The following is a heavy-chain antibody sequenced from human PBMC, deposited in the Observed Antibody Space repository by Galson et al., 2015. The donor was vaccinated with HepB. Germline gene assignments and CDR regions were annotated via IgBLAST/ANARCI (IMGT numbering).Heavy chain of an antibody. CDR2: INPNSGGT. V-gene: IGHV1-2*02. Sequence: SVKVSCKASGYTFTGYYMHWVRQAPGQGLEWMGWINPNSGGTNYAQKFQGRVTITRDTSISTAYMELSRLRSDDTAVYYCARETGYDFWSGPQPYFDYWDQGTLVTVSS. J-gene: IGHJ4*02. CDR3: ARETGYDFWSGPQPYFDY. CDR1: GYTFTGYY. D-gene: IGHD3-3*01.